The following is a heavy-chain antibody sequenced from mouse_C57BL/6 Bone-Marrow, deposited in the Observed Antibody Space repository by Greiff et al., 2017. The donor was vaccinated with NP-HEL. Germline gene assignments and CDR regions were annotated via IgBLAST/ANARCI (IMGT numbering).Heavy chain of an antibody. CDR2: IYPRSGNT. CDR1: GYTFTSYG. CDR3: ARDYYGSSLYYFDY. V-gene: IGHV1-81*01. D-gene: IGHD1-1*01. Sequence: VKLVESGAELARPGASVKLSCKASGYTFTSYGISWVKQRTGQGLEWIGEIYPRSGNTYYNEKFKGKATLTADKSSSTAYMELRSLTSEDSAVYFCARDYYGSSLYYFDYWGQGTTLTVSS. J-gene: IGHJ2*01.